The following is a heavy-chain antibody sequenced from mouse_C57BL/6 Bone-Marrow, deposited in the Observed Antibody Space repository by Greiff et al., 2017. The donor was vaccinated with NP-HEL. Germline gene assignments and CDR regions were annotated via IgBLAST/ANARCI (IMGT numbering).Heavy chain of an antibody. CDR3: ARSPTYGNYETAYAMDY. CDR1: GYTFTSYW. Sequence: VQLQQPGTELVKPGASVKLSCKASGYTFTSYWMHWVKQRPGQGLEWIGNINPSNGGTNYNEKFKSKATLTVDKSSSTAYMQLSSLTSEDSAVYYCARSPTYGNYETAYAMDYWGQGTSVTVSS. D-gene: IGHD2-1*01. V-gene: IGHV1-53*01. CDR2: INPSNGGT. J-gene: IGHJ4*01.